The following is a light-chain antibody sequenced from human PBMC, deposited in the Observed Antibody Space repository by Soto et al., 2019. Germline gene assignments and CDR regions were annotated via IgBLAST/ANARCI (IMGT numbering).Light chain of an antibody. J-gene: IGLJ2*01. CDR3: SSYTSSSTPMV. CDR1: SSDVGGYNY. Sequence: QSALTQPASVSGSPGQSITISCTGTSSDVGGYNYVSWYQQHPGKAPKLMIYDVSNRPSGVSNRFSGSKSGNTASLTISGRRAEDEAEYYCSSYTSSSTPMVFGGGTKLTVL. CDR2: DVS. V-gene: IGLV2-14*01.